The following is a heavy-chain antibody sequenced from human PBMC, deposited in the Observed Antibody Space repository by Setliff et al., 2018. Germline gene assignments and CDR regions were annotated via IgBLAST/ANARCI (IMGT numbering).Heavy chain of an antibody. CDR3: ARGXXXGIPFDS. CDR1: GGSISSYY. Sequence: SKTLSLTCTVSGGSISSYYWSWIRQPAGKGLEWIGRIVTRGSTKDSPSLNSXXTISMXTSNNQFSLRLRPVTAADTAIYHCARGXXXGIPFDSWGQXTLVXVSS. CDR2: IVTRGST. J-gene: IGHJ4*02. V-gene: IGHV4-4*07.